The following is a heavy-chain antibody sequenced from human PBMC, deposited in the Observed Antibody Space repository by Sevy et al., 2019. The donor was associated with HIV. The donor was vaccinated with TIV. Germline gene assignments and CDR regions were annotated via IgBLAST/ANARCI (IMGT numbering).Heavy chain of an antibody. J-gene: IGHJ3*02. Sequence: ASVKVSCKSSGYTFNDHYLHWVRQAPGQGLEWMGWINPKSGVTNYAQRFQGRVTMTRDTSTSTVYMELRRLRSDDTAVYFCARWNIKTVPRDTYDIWGQGTLVTVSS. D-gene: IGHD1-1*01. CDR1: GYTFNDHY. CDR3: ARWNIKTVPRDTYDI. V-gene: IGHV1-2*02. CDR2: INPKSGVT.